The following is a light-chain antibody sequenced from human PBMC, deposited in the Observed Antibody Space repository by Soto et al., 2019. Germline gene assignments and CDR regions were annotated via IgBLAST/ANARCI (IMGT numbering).Light chain of an antibody. CDR2: EVS. CDR3: TSYKSTSINYV. CDR1: SSDVGGYNY. J-gene: IGLJ1*01. V-gene: IGLV2-14*01. Sequence: QSVLTQPASVSGSPGQSITISCTGTSSDVGGYNYVSWYQQHPGKAPKLMIYEVSNRPSGVSNRFSGSKSGNTASLTISGLQVEAGAYYYGTSYKSTSINYVFGPGTKPTVL.